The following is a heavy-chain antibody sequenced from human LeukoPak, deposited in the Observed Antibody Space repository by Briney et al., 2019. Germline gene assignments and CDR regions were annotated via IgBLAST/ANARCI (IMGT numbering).Heavy chain of an antibody. Sequence: GGSLRPSCAASGFTFSSYAMSWVRQAPGKGLVWVSRINSDGSSTSYADSVKGRFTISRDNTKNTLYLQMNSLRAEDTAMYYCATSRTFDYWGQGTLVTVSS. V-gene: IGHV3-74*01. J-gene: IGHJ4*02. CDR3: ATSRTFDY. CDR1: GFTFSSYA. CDR2: INSDGSST. D-gene: IGHD1-1*01.